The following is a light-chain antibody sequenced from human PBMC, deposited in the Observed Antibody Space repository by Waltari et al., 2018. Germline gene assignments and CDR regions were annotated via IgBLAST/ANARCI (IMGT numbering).Light chain of an antibody. Sequence: SSEMTQEPAVSVALGQTVRITCQGGGLRTFYVNWYQQKPGQAPLLVIYDENNRPSGSPDRFSGSRSGNTASLTISGAQAEDEADYYCNTRDISGDHLVFGSGTKVTVL. J-gene: IGLJ1*01. CDR1: GLRTFY. CDR2: DEN. V-gene: IGLV3-19*01. CDR3: NTRDISGDHLV.